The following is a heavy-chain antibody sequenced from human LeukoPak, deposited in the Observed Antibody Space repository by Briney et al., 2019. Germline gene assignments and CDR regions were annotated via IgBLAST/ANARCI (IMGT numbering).Heavy chain of an antibody. J-gene: IGHJ4*02. CDR2: ISSDGSHK. D-gene: IGHD3-9*01. Sequence: GGSLRLSCAASGFSFSTYDMHWVRQAPGKGLEWVAVISSDGSHKYWADSVKGRFTISRDNSKNTVYLQTNSLRAEDTAVYYCAKGSIDWYYFDYWGQGTLVTVSS. CDR1: GFSFSTYD. CDR3: AKGSIDWYYFDY. V-gene: IGHV3-30*18.